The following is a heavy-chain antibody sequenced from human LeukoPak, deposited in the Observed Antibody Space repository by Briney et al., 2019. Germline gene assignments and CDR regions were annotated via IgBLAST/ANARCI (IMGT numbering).Heavy chain of an antibody. CDR1: GGSISSYH. V-gene: IGHV4-59*08. Sequence: SETLSLTCTVSGGSISSYHWSWIRQPPGKGLEWIGYIYYSGSTNYNPSLKSRVTISVDTSKNQFSLKLSSVTAADTAVYYCARHYDFYYYGMDVWGQGTTVTVSS. J-gene: IGHJ6*02. CDR3: ARHYDFYYYGMDV. D-gene: IGHD3-3*01. CDR2: IYYSGST.